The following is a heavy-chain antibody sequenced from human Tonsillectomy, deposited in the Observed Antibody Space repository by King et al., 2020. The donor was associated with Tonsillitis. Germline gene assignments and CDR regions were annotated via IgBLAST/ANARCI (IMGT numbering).Heavy chain of an antibody. D-gene: IGHD2-21*02. J-gene: IGHJ4*02. CDR1: GFTFSSYG. V-gene: IGHV3-33*01. CDR3: AGEYCGGDCVAAIYDY. Sequence: VQLVESGGGVVQPGRSLRLSCAASGFTFSSYGMHWVRQAPSKGLEWVAVIWYDGSNKYYGDSVKGRFTITRDNSKNTLYLQMNSLRAEDTAVYYCAGEYCGGDCVAAIYDYWGQGTLVTVSS. CDR2: IWYDGSNK.